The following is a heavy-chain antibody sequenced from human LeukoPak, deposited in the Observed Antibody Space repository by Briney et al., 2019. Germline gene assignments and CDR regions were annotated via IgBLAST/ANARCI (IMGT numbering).Heavy chain of an antibody. Sequence: GGSLRLSCAASGFTFSSYWMHWVRQGPGKGLVWVSRINSDGSSTRYADSVKGRFTISRDNAKNTLYLQMNSLRAEDTAVYYCARAEGRGYDFWSGYYLPDYWGQGTLVTVSS. V-gene: IGHV3-74*01. CDR3: ARAEGRGYDFWSGYYLPDY. CDR2: INSDGSST. CDR1: GFTFSSYW. D-gene: IGHD3-3*01. J-gene: IGHJ4*02.